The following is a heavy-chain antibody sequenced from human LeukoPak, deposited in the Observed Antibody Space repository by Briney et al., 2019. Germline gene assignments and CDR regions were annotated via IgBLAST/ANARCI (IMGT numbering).Heavy chain of an antibody. CDR1: GYAFTSYD. CDR2: MNPNSGNT. J-gene: IGHJ5*02. Sequence: ASVKVSCKASGYAFTSYDINWVRQATGQGLERMGWMNPNSGNTGYAQRFQGRVTITRNTSISTAYMELSSLRSEDTAVYYCARENDYGDYGWFDPWGQGTLVTVSS. CDR3: ARENDYGDYGWFDP. D-gene: IGHD4-17*01. V-gene: IGHV1-8*01.